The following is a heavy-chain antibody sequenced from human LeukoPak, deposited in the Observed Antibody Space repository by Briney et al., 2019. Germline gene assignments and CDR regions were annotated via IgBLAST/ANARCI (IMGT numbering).Heavy chain of an antibody. Sequence: GGSLRLSCAASRFTFSSYWMSWVRQAPGKGLEWVANMKYDGSEKYYVDSVKGRFTISRDNAKNSLYLQMNSLRAEDTAVYYCARDIEAAGLFSDYWGQGTLVTVSS. CDR1: RFTFSSYW. CDR3: ARDIEAAGLFSDY. J-gene: IGHJ4*02. CDR2: MKYDGSEK. D-gene: IGHD6-13*01. V-gene: IGHV3-7*01.